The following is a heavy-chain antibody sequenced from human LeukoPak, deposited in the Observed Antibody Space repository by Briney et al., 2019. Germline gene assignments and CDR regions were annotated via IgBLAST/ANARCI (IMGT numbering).Heavy chain of an antibody. CDR3: ARGMGGHGPYYFDY. D-gene: IGHD2-15*01. J-gene: IGHJ4*02. CDR1: GYSISSDYY. CDR2: VYHSGST. V-gene: IGHV4-38-2*02. Sequence: SETLSLTCSVSGYSISSDYYWGWIRQPPGKGLEWIGTVYHSGSTYYNPSLKSRVTISVDTSKNQFSLKLSSVTAADTAVYYCARGMGGHGPYYFDYWGQGTLVTVSS.